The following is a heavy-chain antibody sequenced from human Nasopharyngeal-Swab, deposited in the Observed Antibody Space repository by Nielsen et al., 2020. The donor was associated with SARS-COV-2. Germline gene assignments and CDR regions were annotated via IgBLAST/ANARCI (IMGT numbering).Heavy chain of an antibody. D-gene: IGHD3-22*01. CDR2: INSDGSST. Sequence: VRQAPGKGLVWVSRINSDGSSTSYADSVKGRFTISRDNAKNSLYLQMNSLRAEDTAVYYCARGRAMIVVVDPYGMDVWGQGTTVTVSS. CDR3: ARGRAMIVVVDPYGMDV. V-gene: IGHV3-74*01. J-gene: IGHJ6*02.